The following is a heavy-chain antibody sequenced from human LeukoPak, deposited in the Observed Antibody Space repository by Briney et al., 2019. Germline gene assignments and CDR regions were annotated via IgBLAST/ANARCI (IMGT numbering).Heavy chain of an antibody. CDR1: GGTFSSYA. J-gene: IGHJ4*02. Sequence: EASVKVSCKASGGTFSSYAISWVRQAPGQGLEWMGGIIPIFGTANYAQKFQGRVTITTDESTSTAYMELSSLRSEDTAVYYCAREGIRYDSVFYYWGQGTLVTVSS. V-gene: IGHV1-69*05. CDR3: AREGIRYDSVFYY. D-gene: IGHD3-3*01. CDR2: IIPIFGTA.